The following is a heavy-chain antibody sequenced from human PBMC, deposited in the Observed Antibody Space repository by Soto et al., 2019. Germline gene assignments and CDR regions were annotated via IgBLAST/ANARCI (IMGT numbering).Heavy chain of an antibody. V-gene: IGHV4-59*01. J-gene: IGHJ3*02. D-gene: IGHD3-10*01. CDR1: GGSISSYY. Sequence: PSETLSLTCTVSGGSISSYYWSWIRQPPGKGLEWIGYIYYSGGTNYNPSLKSRVTISVDTSKNQFSLKLSSVTAADTAVYYCARDHGVYYGSGRGGAFDIWGQGTMVTVSS. CDR3: ARDHGVYYGSGRGGAFDI. CDR2: IYYSGGT.